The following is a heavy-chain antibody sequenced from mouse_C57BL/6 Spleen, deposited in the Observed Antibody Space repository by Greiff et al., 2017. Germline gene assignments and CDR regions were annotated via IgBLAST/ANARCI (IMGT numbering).Heavy chain of an antibody. J-gene: IGHJ1*03. CDR3: ARPREYYGSSYRDGDFDV. CDR1: GYTFTDYY. D-gene: IGHD1-1*01. CDR2: INPNNGGT. V-gene: IGHV1-26*01. Sequence: VQLQQSGPELVKPGASVKISCKASGYTFTDYYMNWVKQSHGKSLEWIGDINPNNGGTSYNQKFKGKATLTVDKSSSTAYMELRSLTSEDSAVYDCARPREYYGSSYRDGDFDVWGTGTTVTVSS.